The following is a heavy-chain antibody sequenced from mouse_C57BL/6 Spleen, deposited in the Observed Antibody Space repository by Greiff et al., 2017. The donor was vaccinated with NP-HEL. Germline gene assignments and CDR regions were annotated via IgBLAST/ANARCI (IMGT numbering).Heavy chain of an antibody. CDR2: IDPSDSYT. J-gene: IGHJ2*01. CDR3: ARGGSNYCDY. D-gene: IGHD1-1*01. CDR1: GYTFTSYW. Sequence: QVQLQQPGAELVKPGASVKLSCKASGYTFTSYWMQWVKQRPGQGLEWIGEIDPSDSYTNYNQKFKGKATLTVDTSSSTAYMQLSSLTSEDSAVYYCARGGSNYCDYWGQGTTLTVSS. V-gene: IGHV1-50*01.